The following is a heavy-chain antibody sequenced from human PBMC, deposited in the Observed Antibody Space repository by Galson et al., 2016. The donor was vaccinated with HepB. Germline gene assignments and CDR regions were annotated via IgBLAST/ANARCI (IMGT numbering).Heavy chain of an antibody. CDR1: GFTFNTYY. CDR2: ISNSGVNT. V-gene: IGHV3-11*06. D-gene: IGHD6-13*01. J-gene: IGHJ5*02. Sequence: SLRLSCAASGFTFNTYYMSWVRQAPGRGLEWVAYISNSGVNTHYTGSVNGRFTISRDNAKNSLFLQMNSLRAEDTAVYYCARDRTARAALDLWGQGTLVTVSS. CDR3: ARDRTARAALDL.